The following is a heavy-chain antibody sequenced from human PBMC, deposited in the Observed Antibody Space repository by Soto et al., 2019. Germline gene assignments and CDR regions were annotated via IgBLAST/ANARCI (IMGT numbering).Heavy chain of an antibody. CDR3: ARKSRGFPDYFDY. D-gene: IGHD3-10*01. Sequence: PSETLSLTCAVYGGSFSGYYWSWIRQPPGKGLEWIGEINHSGSTNYNPSLKSRVTISVDTSKNQFSLKLSSVTAADTAVHYCARKSRGFPDYFDYWGQGTLVTVSS. J-gene: IGHJ4*02. CDR1: GGSFSGYY. CDR2: INHSGST. V-gene: IGHV4-34*01.